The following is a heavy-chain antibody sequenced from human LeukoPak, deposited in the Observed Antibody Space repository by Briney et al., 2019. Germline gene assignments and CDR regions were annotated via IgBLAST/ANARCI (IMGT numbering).Heavy chain of an antibody. CDR3: ARGRRYYGFWSGYCPRCDYYYYYMDV. CDR2: INHSGST. V-gene: IGHV4-34*01. J-gene: IGHJ6*03. CDR1: GGPISDYY. Sequence: SETLSLTCTVSGGPISDYYWTWIRQPPGKGLEWIGEINHSGSTNYNPSLKSRVTISVDTSKNQFSLKLSSVTAAGTAVYYCARGRRYYGFWSGYCPRCDYYYYYMDVWGKGTTVTVSS. D-gene: IGHD3-3*01.